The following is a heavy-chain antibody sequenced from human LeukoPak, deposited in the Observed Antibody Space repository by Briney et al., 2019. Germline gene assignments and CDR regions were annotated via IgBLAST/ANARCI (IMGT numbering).Heavy chain of an antibody. CDR2: IYTSGST. CDR3: AAFSSTRRSNYYYYYMDV. J-gene: IGHJ6*03. Sequence: PSETLSLTCTVSGGSISSYCWSWIRQPAGKGLEWIGRIYTSGSTNYNPSLKSRVTMSVDTSKNQFSLKLSSVTAADTAVYYCAAFSSTRRSNYYYYYMDVWGKGTTVTVSS. V-gene: IGHV4-4*07. D-gene: IGHD2-2*01. CDR1: GGSISSYC.